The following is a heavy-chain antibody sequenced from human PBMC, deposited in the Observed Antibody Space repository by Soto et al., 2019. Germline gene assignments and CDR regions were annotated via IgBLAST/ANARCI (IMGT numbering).Heavy chain of an antibody. V-gene: IGHV3-15*01. CDR2: IKSKTDGGTT. Sequence: SGGFLRLSCAASGFTFSNAWMSWVRQAPGKGLEWVGRIKSKTDGGTTDYAAPVKGRFTISRDDSKNTLYLQMNSLKTEDTAVYYCTTDRTVRRGTDYWGQGTLVTVS. D-gene: IGHD4-17*01. J-gene: IGHJ4*02. CDR3: TTDRTVRRGTDY. CDR1: GFTFSNAW.